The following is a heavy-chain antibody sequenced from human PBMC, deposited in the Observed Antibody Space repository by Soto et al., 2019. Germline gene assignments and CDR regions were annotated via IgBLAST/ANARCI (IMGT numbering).Heavy chain of an antibody. J-gene: IGHJ4*02. D-gene: IGHD5-18*01. Sequence: CGSLKLSCAASGYNFSSYAMSWVRQAPGKGLEWVSAISGSGGSTYYADSVKGRFTISRDNSKNTLYLQMNSLRAEDTAVYYCAKDVYSYGFGVLDYWGQGTLVTVSS. V-gene: IGHV3-23*01. CDR3: AKDVYSYGFGVLDY. CDR1: GYNFSSYA. CDR2: ISGSGGST.